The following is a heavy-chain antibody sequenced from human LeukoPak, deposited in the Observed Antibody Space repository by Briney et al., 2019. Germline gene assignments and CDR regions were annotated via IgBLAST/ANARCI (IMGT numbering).Heavy chain of an antibody. Sequence: SETLSLTCAVSGGSISSGGYSWSWIRQPPGKGLEWIGYIYHSGSTYYNPSLKSRVTISVDRSKNQFSLKLSSVTAADTAVYYCAREDSSSWYRWFDPWGQGTLVTVSS. CDR3: AREDSSSWYRWFDP. CDR1: GGSISSGGYS. D-gene: IGHD6-13*01. V-gene: IGHV4-30-2*01. J-gene: IGHJ5*02. CDR2: IYHSGST.